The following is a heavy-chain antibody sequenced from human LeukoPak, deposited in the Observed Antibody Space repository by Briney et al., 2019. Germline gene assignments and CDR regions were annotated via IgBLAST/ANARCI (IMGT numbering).Heavy chain of an antibody. D-gene: IGHD6-6*01. CDR1: GGSISSYY. V-gene: IGHV4-59*01. CDR3: ARVMDSSSSSGDY. Sequence: SSETPSLTCTVSGGSISSYYWSWIRQPPGKGLEWIGYIYYSGSTNYNPSLKSRVTIPVDTSKNQFSLKLSSVTAADTAVYYCARVMDSSSSSGDYWGQGTLVTVSS. CDR2: IYYSGST. J-gene: IGHJ4*02.